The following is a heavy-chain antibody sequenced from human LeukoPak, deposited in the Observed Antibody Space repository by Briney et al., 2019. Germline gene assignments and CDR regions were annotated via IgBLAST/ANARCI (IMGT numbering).Heavy chain of an antibody. V-gene: IGHV3-23*01. CDR3: AKEGGPTLRYFDY. Sequence: PGGSLRLSCAASGFTFSGYIMSWVRQAPGKGLEWVSVISTAGGTTTYADSVKGRFTMSRDNSKNTLFLQMNSLRAEATAVYYCAKEGGPTLRYFDYWGQGTPVTVSS. CDR1: GFTFSGYI. D-gene: IGHD3-16*01. CDR2: ISTAGGTT. J-gene: IGHJ4*02.